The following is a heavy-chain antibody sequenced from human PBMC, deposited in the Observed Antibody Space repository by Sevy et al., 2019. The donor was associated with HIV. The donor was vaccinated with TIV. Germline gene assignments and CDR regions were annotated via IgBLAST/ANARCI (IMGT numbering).Heavy chain of an antibody. J-gene: IGHJ6*02. CDR1: GFTFSSYD. Sequence: GGSLRLSCAASGFTFSSYDMHWVRQATGKGLEWVSAIGTAGDTYYPGSVKGRFTISRENAKNSLYLQMNSLRAGDTAVYYCDRGYCSSTSCPDYYYYGMDVWGQGTTVTVSS. D-gene: IGHD2-2*01. CDR3: DRGYCSSTSCPDYYYYGMDV. CDR2: IGTAGDT. V-gene: IGHV3-13*01.